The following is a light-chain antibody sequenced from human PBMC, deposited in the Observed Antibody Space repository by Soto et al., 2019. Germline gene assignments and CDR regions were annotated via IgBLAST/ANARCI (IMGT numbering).Light chain of an antibody. J-gene: IGKJ3*01. CDR1: QSVSSSY. CDR3: QQYGSSFT. CDR2: GAS. Sequence: EIVLTQSPGTLSLSPGERATLSCRASQSVSSSYLAWYQQKPGQSPRLLIYGASSRATGIPDRFSGSGSGTDFTLTISRLEPEDLAAYYCQQYGSSFTFGPGTKVDIK. V-gene: IGKV3-20*01.